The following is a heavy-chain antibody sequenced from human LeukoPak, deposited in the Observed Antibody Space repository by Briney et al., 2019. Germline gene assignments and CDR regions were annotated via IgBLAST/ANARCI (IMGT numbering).Heavy chain of an antibody. Sequence: GGSLRLSCAASGFTFTHFWMSWVRQAPGKGLEWVANIKQDGSDKYYVDSVKGRFTISRDNAKNSLYLQMNSLRAEDTALFYCARDSGYSSSSGFDYWGQGTLVTVS. CDR1: GFTFTHFW. CDR2: IKQDGSDK. J-gene: IGHJ4*02. D-gene: IGHD6-6*01. CDR3: ARDSGYSSSSGFDY. V-gene: IGHV3-7*01.